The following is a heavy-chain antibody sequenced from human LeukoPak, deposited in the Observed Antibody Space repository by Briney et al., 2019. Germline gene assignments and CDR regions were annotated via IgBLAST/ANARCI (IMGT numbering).Heavy chain of an antibody. V-gene: IGHV3-33*08. D-gene: IGHD6-19*01. CDR3: ARDDQWLALESYYFDY. CDR2: IWYDGSNK. CDR1: GFTFSSYG. Sequence: PGGSLRLSCAASGFTFSSYGMHWVRQAPGKGLEWVAVIWYDGSNKYYADSVKGRFTISRDNSKNTLYLQMNSLRAEDTAVYYCARDDQWLALESYYFDYWGQGTLVTVSS. J-gene: IGHJ4*02.